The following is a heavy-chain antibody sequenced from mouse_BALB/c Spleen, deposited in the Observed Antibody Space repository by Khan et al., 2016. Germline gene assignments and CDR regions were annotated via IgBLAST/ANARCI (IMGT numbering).Heavy chain of an antibody. CDR1: GFTFSSYA. CDR3: ARRDYGRFAY. J-gene: IGHJ3*01. V-gene: IGHV5-6-5*01. CDR2: ITSGGST. Sequence: EVELVESGGGLVKPGGSLKLSCSASGFTFSSYAMSWVRQTPEKRLEWVASITSGGSTYYPDSMKGRFTISRDSARNILYLEMSSLRSEDTAVYFCARRDYGRFAYWGQGTLVTVSA. D-gene: IGHD1-1*01.